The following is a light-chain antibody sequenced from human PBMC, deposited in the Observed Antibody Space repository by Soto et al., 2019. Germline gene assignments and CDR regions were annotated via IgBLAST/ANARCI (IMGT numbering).Light chain of an antibody. J-gene: IGKJ5*01. Sequence: DIQLTQSPSFLSASVGDRVTITCRASQGISNYLAWYRQKPGKAPKLLIYAASTLHSGVPSRFSGSGSGTEFTLIIGSLQPEDFATYYCQQLDSYPITFGQGTRLEIK. CDR3: QQLDSYPIT. CDR2: AAS. CDR1: QGISNY. V-gene: IGKV1-9*01.